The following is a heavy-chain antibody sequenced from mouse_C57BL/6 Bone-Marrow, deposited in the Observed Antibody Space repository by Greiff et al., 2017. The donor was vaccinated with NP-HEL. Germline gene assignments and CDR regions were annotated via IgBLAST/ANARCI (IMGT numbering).Heavy chain of an antibody. CDR1: GYTFTSYW. CDR2: IDPSDSYT. J-gene: IGHJ1*03. CDR3: ARGLITTVVATRYFDV. Sequence: QVQLQQPGAELVMPGASVKLSCKASGYTFTSYWMHWVKQRPGQGLEWIGEIDPSDSYTTYNQKFKGKSTLTVDKSSSTAYMQLSSLTSEDSAVYYCARGLITTVVATRYFDVWGTGTTVTVSP. D-gene: IGHD1-1*01. V-gene: IGHV1-69*01.